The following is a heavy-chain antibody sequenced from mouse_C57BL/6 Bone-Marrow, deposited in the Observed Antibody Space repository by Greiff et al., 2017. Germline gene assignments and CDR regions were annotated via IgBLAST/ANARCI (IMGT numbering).Heavy chain of an antibody. CDR2: INPSSGYT. J-gene: IGHJ2*01. CDR3: AVYYYGSSYEVDY. D-gene: IGHD1-1*01. Sequence: VQLQQSGAELARPGASVKMSCKASGYTFTSYTMHWVKQRPGQGLEWIGYINPSSGYTKYNQKFKDKATLTADKSSSTAYMQLSSLTSEDSAVYYCAVYYYGSSYEVDYWGQGTTLTVSS. CDR1: GYTFTSYT. V-gene: IGHV1-4*01.